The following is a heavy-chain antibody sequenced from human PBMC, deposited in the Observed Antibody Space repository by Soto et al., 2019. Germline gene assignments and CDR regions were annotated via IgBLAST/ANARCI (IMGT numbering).Heavy chain of an antibody. J-gene: IGHJ4*02. CDR3: GRGRSGQIVVFY. CDR1: GYTFTGHY. V-gene: IGHV1-2*02. D-gene: IGHD1-26*01. Sequence: ASVKVSCKASGYTFTGHYIHWVRQAPEQGPEWMGEIGPESGATRYAQRFQGRVTMTRDMSITTVYMELDNLSPDDTAVYYCGRGRSGQIVVFYWGQGTPVTV. CDR2: IGPESGAT.